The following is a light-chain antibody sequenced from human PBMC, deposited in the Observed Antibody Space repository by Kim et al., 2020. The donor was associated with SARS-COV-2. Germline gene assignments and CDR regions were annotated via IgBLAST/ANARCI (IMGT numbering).Light chain of an antibody. CDR2: DVS. CDR3: CSYAGSYTFEVV. CDR1: SSDVGGYNY. J-gene: IGLJ2*01. Sequence: SVTISCTGTSSDVGGYNYVSWYQQHPGKAPKLRIYDVSKRPSGVPDRFSGSKSGNTASLTISGLQAEDEADYYCCSYAGSYTFEVVFGGGTKLTVL. V-gene: IGLV2-11*01.